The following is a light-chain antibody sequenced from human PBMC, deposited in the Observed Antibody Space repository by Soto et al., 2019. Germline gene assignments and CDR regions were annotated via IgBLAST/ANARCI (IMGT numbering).Light chain of an antibody. CDR1: QSVSSSY. Sequence: EILLTQSPATLSLSPGEIATLSCGASQSVSSSYLAWYQQKPGLAPRLLIYDASSRATGIPDRFSGSGSGTDFTLTISRLEPEDFAVYYCQQYGSSPPITFGQGTRLEIK. CDR3: QQYGSSPPIT. CDR2: DAS. V-gene: IGKV3D-20*01. J-gene: IGKJ5*01.